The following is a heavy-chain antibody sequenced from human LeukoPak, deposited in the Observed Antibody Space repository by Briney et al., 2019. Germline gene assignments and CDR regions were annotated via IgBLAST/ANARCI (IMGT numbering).Heavy chain of an antibody. V-gene: IGHV3-30*02. J-gene: IGHJ4*02. CDR1: GFTFSSYG. D-gene: IGHD3-10*01. CDR3: AKDTGSGSTVSVYY. CDR2: IRCDGSNK. Sequence: GGSLRLSCAASGFTFSSYGMHWVRQAPGKGLEWVAFIRCDGSNKYYADSVKGRFTISRDNSKDTLYLQMNSLRAEDTAVYYCAKDTGSGSTVSVYYWGQGTLVTVSS.